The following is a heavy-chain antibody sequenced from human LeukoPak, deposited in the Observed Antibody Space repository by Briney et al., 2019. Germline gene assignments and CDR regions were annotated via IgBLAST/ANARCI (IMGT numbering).Heavy chain of an antibody. CDR1: GGSTSSHY. V-gene: IGHV4-59*11. CDR2: IYYSVRT. J-gene: IGHJ6*03. CDR3: ARTGDGYNYYNYYYMDV. D-gene: IGHD5-24*01. Sequence: SQTLSLTCTVSGGSTSSHYWSWIRQPPGNVLEWIGYIYYSVRTNYNPSLKSRFTISVDMPNNQFSLKMSSVTAADSAVYYCARTGDGYNYYNYYYMDVWGKGTTVTVTS.